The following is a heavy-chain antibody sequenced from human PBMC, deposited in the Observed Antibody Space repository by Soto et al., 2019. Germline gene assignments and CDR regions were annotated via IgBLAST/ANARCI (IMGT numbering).Heavy chain of an antibody. CDR2: IYYSGST. CDR1: GGSISSYY. Sequence: SETLSLTCTVSGGSISSYYWSWIRQPPGKGLEWIGYIYYSGSTNYNPSLKSRVTISVDTSKNQFSLKLSSVTAADTAVYYCARGGSGWYEVNYYYYGIDVWGQRTTVTVSS. V-gene: IGHV4-59*01. J-gene: IGHJ6*02. D-gene: IGHD6-19*01. CDR3: ARGGSGWYEVNYYYYGIDV.